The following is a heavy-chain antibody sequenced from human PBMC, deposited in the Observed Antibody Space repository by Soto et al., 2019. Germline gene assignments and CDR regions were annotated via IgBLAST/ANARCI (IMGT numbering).Heavy chain of an antibody. CDR2: MNPNSGNT. V-gene: IGHV1-8*01. CDR3: ATGTCSGGSCYSFILGAFDI. Sequence: EASVKVSCKASGYTFTSYDINWVRQATGQGLEWMGWMNPNSGNTGYAQKFQGRVTMTRNTSISTAYMELSSLRSEDTAVYYCATGTCSGGSCYSFILGAFDIWGQGAMVTVSS. D-gene: IGHD2-15*01. J-gene: IGHJ3*02. CDR1: GYTFTSYD.